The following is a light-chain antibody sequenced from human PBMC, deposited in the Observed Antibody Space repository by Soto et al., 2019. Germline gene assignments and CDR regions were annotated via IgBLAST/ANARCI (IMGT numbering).Light chain of an antibody. J-gene: IGLJ1*01. CDR2: GNT. V-gene: IGLV1-40*01. CDR3: QAYDSSLSGHYV. Sequence: QSVLTQPPSVSGAPGQRVTISCTGSSSNIGAGYDVHWYQQLPGTAPKLLIYGNTNRPSGVPDRFSGSKSGTSASLAITALQAEYEADDYCQAYDSSLSGHYVFGSGTKLTVL. CDR1: SSNIGAGYD.